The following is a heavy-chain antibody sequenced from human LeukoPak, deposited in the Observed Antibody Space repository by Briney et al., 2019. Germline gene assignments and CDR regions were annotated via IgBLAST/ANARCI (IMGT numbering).Heavy chain of an antibody. CDR3: VRDFRSADY. Sequence: PGGSLRLSCAASGFTFSTYCMHWVRQAPGKGPMWVSRICPDGIVTNYADSVKARFIISRDNARNTVYLQMNSLRVEDTAVYYCVRDFRSADYWGQGILVTVSS. J-gene: IGHJ4*02. CDR2: ICPDGIVT. V-gene: IGHV3-74*01. CDR1: GFTFSTYC.